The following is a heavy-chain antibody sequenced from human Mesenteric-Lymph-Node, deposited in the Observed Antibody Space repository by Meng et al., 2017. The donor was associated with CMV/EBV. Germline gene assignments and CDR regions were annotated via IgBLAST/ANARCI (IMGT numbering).Heavy chain of an antibody. CDR1: GYNFTGYY. CDR3: ARDTYGSGSYLFDY. Sequence: SGYNFTGYYMHWVRQAPGQGLEWMGWINPNSGGTNYAQKFQGWVTMTRDTSISTAYMELSRLRSDDTAVYYCARDTYGSGSYLFDYWGQGTLVTVSS. D-gene: IGHD3-10*01. V-gene: IGHV1-2*04. J-gene: IGHJ4*02. CDR2: INPNSGGT.